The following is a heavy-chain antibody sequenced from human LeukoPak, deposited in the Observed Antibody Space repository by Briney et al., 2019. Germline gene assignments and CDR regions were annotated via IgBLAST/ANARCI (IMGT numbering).Heavy chain of an antibody. D-gene: IGHD3-3*01. J-gene: IGHJ1*01. V-gene: IGHV1-24*01. Sequence: GASVTVSFTVSGYTLTELSMHWVRQAPGKGLEWMGGFDPEDGETIYAQKFQGRVTMTEDTSTDTAYMELSSLRSEDAAVYYCATVGTYYDFWSGYGTSLYFQHWGQGTLVTVSS. CDR2: FDPEDGET. CDR1: GYTLTELS. CDR3: ATVGTYYDFWSGYGTSLYFQH.